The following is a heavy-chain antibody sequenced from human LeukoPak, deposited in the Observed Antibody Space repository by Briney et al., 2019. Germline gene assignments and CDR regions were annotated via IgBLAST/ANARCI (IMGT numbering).Heavy chain of an antibody. D-gene: IGHD4-17*01. J-gene: IGHJ4*02. CDR2: ISSGSGYI. CDR1: GFSFSSYS. V-gene: IGHV3-21*01. Sequence: GGSLRLPCAASGFSFSSYSMNWVRQAPGKGLEWVSSISSGSGYIYYADSVKGRFTISRDNSKNSLYLQMNSLRAEDTAVYYCVSSTVTRYYFGYWGQGTLVTVSS. CDR3: VSSTVTRYYFGY.